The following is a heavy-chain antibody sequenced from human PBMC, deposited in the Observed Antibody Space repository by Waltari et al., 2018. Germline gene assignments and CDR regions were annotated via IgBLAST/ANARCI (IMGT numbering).Heavy chain of an antibody. D-gene: IGHD1-26*01. Sequence: QLQLQQSGTGLVKPSESLSLTCAVSGDSVSHNYWWSWVRQPPGKGQEWIGQIHGSGKTNYNPSFESRVTVSMDTSNNQFSLKVTSPTAADTAVYYCARDRGRGLYLDSWGQGTLVTVSP. J-gene: IGHJ4*02. CDR2: IHGSGKT. CDR1: GDSVSHNYW. V-gene: IGHV4-4*02. CDR3: ARDRGRGLYLDS.